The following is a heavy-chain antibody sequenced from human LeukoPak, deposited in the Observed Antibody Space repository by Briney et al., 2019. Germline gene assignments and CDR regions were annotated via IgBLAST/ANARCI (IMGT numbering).Heavy chain of an antibody. J-gene: IGHJ3*02. CDR2: ITTGGSSI. CDR3: ARQETSSYNGAFDI. Sequence: GGSLRLSCAASGFTFSAYAMAWVRQAPGKGLECVSHITTGGSSIFYADSVKGRFTISRDNAKNSLYLQMNSLRAEDAAVYHCARQETSSYNGAFDIWGQGTMVTVSS. D-gene: IGHD1-26*01. V-gene: IGHV3-48*04. CDR1: GFTFSAYA.